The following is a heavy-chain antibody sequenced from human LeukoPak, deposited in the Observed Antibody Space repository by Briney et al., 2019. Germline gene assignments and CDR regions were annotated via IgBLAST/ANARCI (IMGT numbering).Heavy chain of an antibody. J-gene: IGHJ3*02. Sequence: NPGGSLRLSCAASGFTFSSYSMNWVRQAPGKGLEWVSSISSSSSYIYYADSVKGRFTISRDNAKNSLYLQMNSLRAEDMAVYYCARDESPNLFAFDIWGQGTMVTVSS. V-gene: IGHV3-21*01. CDR3: ARDESPNLFAFDI. CDR1: GFTFSSYS. CDR2: ISSSSSYI. D-gene: IGHD2-8*01.